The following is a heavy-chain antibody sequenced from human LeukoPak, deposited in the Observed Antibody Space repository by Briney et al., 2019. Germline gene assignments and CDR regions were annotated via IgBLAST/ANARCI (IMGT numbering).Heavy chain of an antibody. CDR2: INSDGSST. D-gene: IGHD3-22*01. Sequence: GGSLRLSCAASGFTFSSYWMHWVRQAPGKGLVWVSRINSDGSSTSYADSVKGRFTISRDNAKNTLYLQMNSLRAEDTAVYYCAKDPYYDSSGSFGDYWGQGTLVTVSS. V-gene: IGHV3-74*01. J-gene: IGHJ4*02. CDR3: AKDPYYDSSGSFGDY. CDR1: GFTFSSYW.